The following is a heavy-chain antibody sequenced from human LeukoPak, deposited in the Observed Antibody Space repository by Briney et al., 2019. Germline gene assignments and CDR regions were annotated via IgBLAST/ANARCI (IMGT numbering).Heavy chain of an antibody. CDR2: ISANADTT. V-gene: IGHV3-23*01. Sequence: QTGGSLRLSCAASGFTFSNNAMSWVREAPGKGLEWGSSISANADTTFHADSVKGRFTISRDNSKNTLYLQMNSLRAEDTALYYCRGWPGFDYWGQGALVTVSS. D-gene: IGHD6-19*01. CDR1: GFTFSNNA. CDR3: RGWPGFDY. J-gene: IGHJ4*02.